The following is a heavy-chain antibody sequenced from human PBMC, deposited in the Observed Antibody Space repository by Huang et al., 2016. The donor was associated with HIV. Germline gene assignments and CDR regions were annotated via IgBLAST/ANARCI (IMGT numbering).Heavy chain of an antibody. CDR3: ARGVGNSNRGFDI. J-gene: IGHJ4*02. CDR1: GGTVSSFS. Sequence: QVQLVQSGAEMKKSGSSVKVSCKASGGTVSSFSFTWVRQAPGHGLEWLGGLYPLHDTTDLEQKFRGRVTLTADESTNTAFMELSGLTSQDTAVYYCARGVGNSNRGFDIWGQGTLVTVS. V-gene: IGHV1-69*13. D-gene: IGHD5-18*01. CDR2: LYPLHDTT.